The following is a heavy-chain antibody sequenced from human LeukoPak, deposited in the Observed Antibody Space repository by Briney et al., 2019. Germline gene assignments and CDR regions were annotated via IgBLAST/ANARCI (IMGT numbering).Heavy chain of an antibody. CDR2: ISYDGSNK. CDR3: AKHGSGSYDY. CDR1: GFTFSSYG. D-gene: IGHD3-10*01. Sequence: GRSLRLSCAASGFTFSSYGMHWVRQAPGKGLEWVAVISYDGSNKYYADSVKGRFTISRDNSKNTLYLQMNSLRAEDTAVYYCAKHGSGSYDYWGQGTLVTVSS. J-gene: IGHJ4*02. V-gene: IGHV3-30*18.